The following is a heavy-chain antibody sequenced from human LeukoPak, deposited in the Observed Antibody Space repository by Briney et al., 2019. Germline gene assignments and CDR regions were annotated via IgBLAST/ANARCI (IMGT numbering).Heavy chain of an antibody. D-gene: IGHD1-26*01. CDR2: INPNTGGGT. CDR1: GYTSTGYY. CDR3: ARDWSGSYSWDFDY. Sequence: GASVKVSCKASGYTSTGYYMHWVRQAPGQGLEWMGWINPNTGGGTNYAQKFQGRVTMTRDTSISTAYMELSRLRSDDTAVYYCARDWSGSYSWDFDYWGQGTLVTVSS. J-gene: IGHJ4*02. V-gene: IGHV1-2*02.